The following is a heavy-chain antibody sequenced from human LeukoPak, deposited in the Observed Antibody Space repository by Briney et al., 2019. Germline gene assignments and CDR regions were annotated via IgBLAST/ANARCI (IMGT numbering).Heavy chain of an antibody. V-gene: IGHV3-30*02. Sequence: GGSLRLSCAASGFTFSNYAMSWVRQAPGKGLEWVAFIRYDGSNKYYADSVKGRFTISRDNSKNTLYLQMNSLRAEDTAVYYCAKGGKGSWSDFDYWGQGTLVTVSS. CDR2: IRYDGSNK. CDR1: GFTFSNYA. D-gene: IGHD6-13*01. CDR3: AKGGKGSWSDFDY. J-gene: IGHJ4*02.